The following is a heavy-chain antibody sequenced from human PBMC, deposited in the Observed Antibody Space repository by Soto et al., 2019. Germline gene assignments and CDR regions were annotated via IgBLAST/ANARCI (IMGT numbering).Heavy chain of an antibody. CDR1: GFTFTNNW. D-gene: IGHD3-10*01. J-gene: IGHJ4*02. CDR2: IKKDGSET. CDR3: ARIADFDGSGCYYRPIDY. Sequence: EVQLVESGGGLVQPGGSLRLSCAASGFTFTNNWMNWVRQAPGKGLEWVANIKKDGSETHYVDSVKGRFTISRDNAKNSLYLQMNSLRAEDTAVYYCARIADFDGSGCYYRPIDYWGQGTLVTVSS. V-gene: IGHV3-7*01.